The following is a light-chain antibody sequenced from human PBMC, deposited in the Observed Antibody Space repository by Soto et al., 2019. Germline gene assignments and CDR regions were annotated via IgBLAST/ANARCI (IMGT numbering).Light chain of an antibody. Sequence: QSVLTQPPSASGTPGQRVIISCSGTSSSFATNFVYWYQRLPGTAPKLLIYRNDQRPSGVPDRFSGSKSGTSASLAISGLGSEDEADYFCGAWDDSLSVVFGGGTKLTVL. CDR3: GAWDDSLSVV. J-gene: IGLJ2*01. CDR1: SSSFATNF. CDR2: RND. V-gene: IGLV1-47*01.